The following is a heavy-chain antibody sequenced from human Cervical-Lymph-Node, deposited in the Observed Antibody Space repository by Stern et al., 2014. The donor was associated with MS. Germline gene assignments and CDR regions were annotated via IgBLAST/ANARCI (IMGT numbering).Heavy chain of an antibody. D-gene: IGHD6-19*01. J-gene: IGHJ6*02. CDR3: AKGKTVTGAGYGIDV. CDR2: ISGSGGNT. CDR1: GFSFPNYA. V-gene: IGHV3-23*04. Sequence: EVQLVQSGGGLVQPGGSLRLSCAASGFSFPNYAMSWVRQAPGKGLEWISAISGSGGNTFYAASVKGRLTISRDNSKNVVYLQLNSLRDEDTALYYCAKGKTVTGAGYGIDVWGQGTTVAVSS.